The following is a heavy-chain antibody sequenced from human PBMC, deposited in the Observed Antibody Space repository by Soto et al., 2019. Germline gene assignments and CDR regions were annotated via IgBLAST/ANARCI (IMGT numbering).Heavy chain of an antibody. D-gene: IGHD4-17*01. CDR3: AKSGRLYGAHAARPDAFDI. V-gene: IGHV3-9*01. J-gene: IGHJ3*02. CDR1: GFTFDDYA. CDR2: ISWNSGSI. Sequence: GGSLRLSCAASGFTFDDYAMHWVRQAPGKGLEWVSGISWNSGSIGYADSVKGRFTISRDNAKNSLYLQMNSLRAEDTALYYCAKSGRLYGAHAARPDAFDIWGQGTMVTVSS.